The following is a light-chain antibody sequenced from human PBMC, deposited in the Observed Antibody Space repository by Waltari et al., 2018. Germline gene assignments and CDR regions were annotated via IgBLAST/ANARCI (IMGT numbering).Light chain of an antibody. CDR3: QSYDSSNHVV. Sequence: NFMLTQPHSVSESPGKTVTISCTRSSGSIASNYVQGYQQRPGSAPTTVLYEDNQRPSGVPARFSGSIDSSSNSASLTISGLKTEDEADYYCQSYDSSNHVVFGGGTKLTVL. V-gene: IGLV6-57*03. J-gene: IGLJ2*01. CDR1: SGSIASNY. CDR2: EDN.